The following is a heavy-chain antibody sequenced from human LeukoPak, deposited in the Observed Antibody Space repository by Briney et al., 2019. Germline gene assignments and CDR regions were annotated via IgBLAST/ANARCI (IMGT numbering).Heavy chain of an antibody. CDR3: ARAGTVAGRGYNWFDP. CDR1: GYTFTGYY. V-gene: IGHV1-2*02. D-gene: IGHD6-19*01. J-gene: IGHJ5*02. CDR2: INPNSGGT. Sequence: ASVKVSCKASGYTFTGYYMHWVRQAPGQGLVWMGWINPNSGGTNYAQKFQGRVTMTRDTSISTAYMELSRLRSDDTAVYYCARAGTVAGRGYNWFDPWGQGTLVTVSS.